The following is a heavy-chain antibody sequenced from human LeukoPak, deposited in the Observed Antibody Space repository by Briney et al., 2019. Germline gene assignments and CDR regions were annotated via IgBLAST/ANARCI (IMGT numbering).Heavy chain of an antibody. CDR2: IIPILGIA. J-gene: IGHJ4*02. V-gene: IGHV1-69*04. CDR3: ARAYPYGSGSFNDY. CDR1: GGTFSSYA. Sequence: ASVKVSCKASGGTFSSYAISWVRQAPGQGLEWMGRIIPILGIANYAQKFQGRVTITADKSTSTAYMELSSLRSEDTAVYYCARAYPYGSGSFNDYWGQGTLVTVSS. D-gene: IGHD3-10*01.